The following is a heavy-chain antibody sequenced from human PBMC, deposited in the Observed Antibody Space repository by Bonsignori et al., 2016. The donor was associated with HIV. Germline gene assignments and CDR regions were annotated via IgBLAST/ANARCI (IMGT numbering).Heavy chain of an antibody. CDR2: ITPFNGNT. D-gene: IGHD1-1*01. V-gene: IGHV1-45*02. J-gene: IGHJ4*02. Sequence: WVRQAPGQALEWMGWITPFNGNTNYAQKFQDRVTITRDRSMSTAYMELSSLRSEDTAMYYCASWNDEGGFDYWGQGTLVTVSS. CDR3: ASWNDEGGFDY.